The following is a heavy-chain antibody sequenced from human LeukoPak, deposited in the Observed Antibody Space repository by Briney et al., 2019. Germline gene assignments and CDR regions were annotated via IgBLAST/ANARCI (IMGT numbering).Heavy chain of an antibody. CDR1: GGTFSSYA. J-gene: IGHJ4*02. D-gene: IGHD2-21*02. CDR3: ASHGGAPRGIIVVVTAIRGYFDY. CDR2: IIPIFGTA. V-gene: IGHV1-69*13. Sequence: SVKVSCKASGGTFSSYAISWVRQAPGQGLEWMGGIIPIFGTANYAQKFQGRVTITADESTSTAYMELSSLRSEDTAVYYCASHGGAPRGIIVVVTAIRGYFDYWGQGTLVTVTS.